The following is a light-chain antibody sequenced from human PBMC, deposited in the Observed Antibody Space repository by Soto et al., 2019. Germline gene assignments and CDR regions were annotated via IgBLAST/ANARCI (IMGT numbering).Light chain of an antibody. CDR1: QGIGSY. J-gene: IGKJ4*01. V-gene: IGKV1-9*01. Sequence: QLTQSPSSLSASLGDRVTITCGASQGIGSYLAWYQQKPGEAPKLLIFAASTLQSGVPSRFRGSGSGTDFTLTISSLQAEDFATYYCQQLSTYPSTFGGGTKVDIK. CDR3: QQLSTYPST. CDR2: AAS.